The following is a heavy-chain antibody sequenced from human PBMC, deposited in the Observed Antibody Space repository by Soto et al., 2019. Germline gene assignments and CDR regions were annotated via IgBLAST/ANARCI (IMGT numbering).Heavy chain of an antibody. V-gene: IGHV4-59*01. J-gene: IGHJ5*02. D-gene: IGHD6-13*01. Sequence: SLTCTVSGGSISSYYWSWIRQPPGKGLEWIGYIYYSGSTNYNPSLKSRVTISVDTSKNQFSLKLSSVTAADTAVYYCARSAGKGRDWFDPWGQGTLVTVSS. CDR2: IYYSGST. CDR3: ARSAGKGRDWFDP. CDR1: GGSISSYY.